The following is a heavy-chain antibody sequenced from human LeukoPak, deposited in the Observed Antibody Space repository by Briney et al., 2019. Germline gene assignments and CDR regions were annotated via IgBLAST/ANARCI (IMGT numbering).Heavy chain of an antibody. J-gene: IGHJ4*02. Sequence: PGGSLRLSCAASGFTFDDYAMHWVRQAPGKGLEWVSGISWNSGSIGYADSVKGRFTISRDNAKNSLYLQMNSLRAEDMALYYCATRYYYDSSGYYQIDYWGQGTLVTVSS. CDR1: GFTFDDYA. CDR2: ISWNSGSI. D-gene: IGHD3-22*01. CDR3: ATRYYYDSSGYYQIDY. V-gene: IGHV3-9*03.